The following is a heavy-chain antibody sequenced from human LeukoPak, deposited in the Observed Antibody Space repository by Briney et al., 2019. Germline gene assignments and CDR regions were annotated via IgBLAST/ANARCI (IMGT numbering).Heavy chain of an antibody. D-gene: IGHD2-2*02. CDR3: ARINDCSSTSCYTLYYGMDV. Sequence: SSXSSSSXYIYYADSVKRRFTISRDNAKNSLYLQMNSLRAEDTAVYYCARINDCSSTSCYTLYYGMDVWGQGTTVTVSS. CDR2: XSSSSXYI. J-gene: IGHJ6*02. V-gene: IGHV3-21*01.